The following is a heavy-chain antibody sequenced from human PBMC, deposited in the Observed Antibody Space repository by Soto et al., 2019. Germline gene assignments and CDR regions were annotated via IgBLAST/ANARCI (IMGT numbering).Heavy chain of an antibody. CDR2: ISGSSSYL. D-gene: IGHD2-2*01. J-gene: IGHJ6*03. CDR1: GFSFSDYS. CDR3: AGDGAYCSGTGCRDYYHYMDV. Sequence: EVQLVESGGGLVKPGGSLRLSCAASGFSFSDYSMNWVRQAPGKGLEWVSSISGSSSYLYYADSLKGRVTVSRDNAEKSLYLQMNSLRAEDTAVYYCAGDGAYCSGTGCRDYYHYMDVWGKGTTVTVSS. V-gene: IGHV3-21*01.